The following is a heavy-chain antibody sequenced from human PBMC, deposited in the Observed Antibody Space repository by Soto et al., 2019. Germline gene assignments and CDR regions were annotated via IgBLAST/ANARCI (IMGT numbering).Heavy chain of an antibody. CDR3: ARHGVAAAGTRLGGDWFDP. CDR1: GGSISSYY. Sequence: SETLSLTCTVSGGSISSYYWSWIRQPPGKGLEWIGYIYYSGSTNYNPSLKSRVTISVDTSKNQFSLKLSSVTAADTAVYYCARHGVAAAGTRLGGDWFDPWGQGTLVTVSS. V-gene: IGHV4-59*08. CDR2: IYYSGST. D-gene: IGHD6-13*01. J-gene: IGHJ5*02.